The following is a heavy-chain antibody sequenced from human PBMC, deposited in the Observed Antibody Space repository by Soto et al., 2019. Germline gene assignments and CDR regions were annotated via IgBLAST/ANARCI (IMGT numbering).Heavy chain of an antibody. V-gene: IGHV3-23*01. D-gene: IGHD2-2*01. J-gene: IGHJ3*02. CDR2: VGGTGDT. CDR3: ATSGHCNSLKCTAFDM. Sequence: EVQLFESGGALVQPGGSLRLSCAASRLTFSNYVVNWVRQAPGKGLEWVSTVGGTGDTYYPDSVKGRFTISRDNSKNMIYLQMSGLRAEDTAVYYCATSGHCNSLKCTAFDMWGQGTMGAGSS. CDR1: RLTFSNYV.